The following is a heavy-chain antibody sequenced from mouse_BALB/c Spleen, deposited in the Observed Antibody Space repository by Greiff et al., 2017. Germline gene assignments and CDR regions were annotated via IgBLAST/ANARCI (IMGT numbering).Heavy chain of an antibody. V-gene: IGHV2-9*02. Sequence: VQLQQSGPGLVAPSQSLSITCTVSGFSLTSYGVHWVRQPPGKGLEWLGVIWAGGSTNYNSALMSRLSISKDNSKSQVFLKMNSLQTDDTAMYYCAREYGSSYGYFDVWGAGTTVTVSS. CDR2: IWAGGST. CDR1: GFSLTSYG. D-gene: IGHD1-1*01. CDR3: AREYGSSYGYFDV. J-gene: IGHJ1*01.